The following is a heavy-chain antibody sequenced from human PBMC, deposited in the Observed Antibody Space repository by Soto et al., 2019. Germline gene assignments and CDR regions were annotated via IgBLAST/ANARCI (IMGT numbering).Heavy chain of an antibody. CDR3: AKGQDAASVGDYVAFDY. V-gene: IGHV3-23*01. CDR1: GFTFSSYA. Sequence: PGGSLRLSCAASGFTFSSYAMSWVRQAPGKGLEWVSAISGSGGSTYYADSVKGRFTISRDNSKNTLYLQMNSLRAEDTAVYYCAKGQDAASVGDYVAFDYWGQGTLVTVSS. J-gene: IGHJ4*02. D-gene: IGHD4-17*01. CDR2: ISGSGGST.